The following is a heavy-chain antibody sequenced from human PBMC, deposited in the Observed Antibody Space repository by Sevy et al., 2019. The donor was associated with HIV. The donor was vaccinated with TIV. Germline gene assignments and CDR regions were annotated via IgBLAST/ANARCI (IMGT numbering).Heavy chain of an antibody. Sequence: GGSLRLSCAASGFTFSIYAMSWVHQAPGKGLEWVSSISHSGGSTHYADSVKGRLTISRDNSKSTLFLQMNSLRAEDTAVYYCARDPRMYGDYLLAYFDSWGQGTLVTVSS. J-gene: IGHJ4*02. CDR1: GFTFSIYA. CDR3: ARDPRMYGDYLLAYFDS. D-gene: IGHD2-8*01. CDR2: ISHSGGST. V-gene: IGHV3-23*01.